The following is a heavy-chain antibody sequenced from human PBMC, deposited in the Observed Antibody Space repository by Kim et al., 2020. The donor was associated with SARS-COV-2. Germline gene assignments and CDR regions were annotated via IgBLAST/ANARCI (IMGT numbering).Heavy chain of an antibody. CDR3: ARDPRITLFGLFIKGDVFDI. V-gene: IGHV1-18*01. J-gene: IGHJ3*02. CDR1: GYTFTSYA. CDR2: INSYTGNT. D-gene: IGHD3-10*02. Sequence: ASVKVSCQASGYTFTSYALSWVRQAPGQGLEWMGWINSYTGNTKYAQKFQGRVTLTKDTSTSTAYLQMSSLRADDTAVYYCARDPRITLFGLFIKGDVFDIWGQGTMVTVSS.